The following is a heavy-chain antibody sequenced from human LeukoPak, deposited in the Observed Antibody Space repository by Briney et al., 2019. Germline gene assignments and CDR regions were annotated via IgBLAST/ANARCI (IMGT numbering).Heavy chain of an antibody. D-gene: IGHD6-13*01. CDR1: GFTFSSYG. V-gene: IGHV3-33*01. Sequence: GRPLRLSCAASGFTFSSYGMHWVRQAPGKGLEWVAVIWYDGSNKYYADSVKGRFTISRDNSKNTLYLQMNSLRAEDTAVYYCARVEAAGTHVDYWGQGTLVTVSS. CDR2: IWYDGSNK. CDR3: ARVEAAGTHVDY. J-gene: IGHJ4*02.